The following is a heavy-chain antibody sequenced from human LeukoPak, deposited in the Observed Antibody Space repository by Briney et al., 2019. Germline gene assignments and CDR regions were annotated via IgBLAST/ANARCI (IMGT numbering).Heavy chain of an antibody. CDR1: GYTFTSYG. V-gene: IGHV1-18*04. J-gene: IGHJ4*02. CDR2: ISAYNGNT. CDR3: ARERWFGGEMMFDY. D-gene: IGHD3-10*01. Sequence: ASVNVPCKASGYTFTSYGISWVRQAPGQGLEWMGWISAYNGNTNCAQKLQGRVTMTTDTSTSTAYMELRSLRSDDTAVYYCARERWFGGEMMFDYWGQGTLVTVSS.